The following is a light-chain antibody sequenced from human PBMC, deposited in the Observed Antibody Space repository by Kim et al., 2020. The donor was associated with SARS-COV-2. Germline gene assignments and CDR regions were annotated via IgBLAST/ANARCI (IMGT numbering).Light chain of an antibody. CDR2: SKN. Sequence: YYASWYQQKPGQAPVLVLYSKNNRPSGIPDRFSGSSSGNTATLTITGAQAEDEADYYCNSRDSSGNHYVFGPGTQLTVL. V-gene: IGLV3-19*01. J-gene: IGLJ1*01. CDR3: NSRDSSGNHYV. CDR1: YY.